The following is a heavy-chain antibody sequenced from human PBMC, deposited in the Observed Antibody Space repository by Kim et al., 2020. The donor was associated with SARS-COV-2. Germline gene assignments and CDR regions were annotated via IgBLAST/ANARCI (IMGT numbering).Heavy chain of an antibody. CDR3: ARIAVAGYPDFDY. D-gene: IGHD6-19*01. Sequence: YRPSLQGQVTISADQSISTAYLQWSSLKASDTAMYYCARIAVAGYPDFDYWGQGTLVTVSS. V-gene: IGHV5-51*01. J-gene: IGHJ4*02.